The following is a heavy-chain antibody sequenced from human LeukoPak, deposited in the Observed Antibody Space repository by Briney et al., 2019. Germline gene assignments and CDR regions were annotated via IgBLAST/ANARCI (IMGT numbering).Heavy chain of an antibody. D-gene: IGHD6-19*01. CDR1: GFTFSSYW. Sequence: PGGSLRLSCAASGFTFSSYWMSWVRQAPGKGLEWVANIKQDGSEKYYVDSVKGRFTNSRDNAKNSLYLQMNSLRAEDTAVYYCARHRGVAVAEFYFDCWGQGTLVTVSS. V-gene: IGHV3-7*01. CDR3: ARHRGVAVAEFYFDC. J-gene: IGHJ4*02. CDR2: IKQDGSEK.